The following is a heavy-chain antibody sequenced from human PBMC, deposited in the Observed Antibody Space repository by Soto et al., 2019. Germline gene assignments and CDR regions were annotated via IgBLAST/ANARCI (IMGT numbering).Heavy chain of an antibody. CDR1: GFTFTSSA. V-gene: IGHV1-58*01. D-gene: IGHD3-22*01. CDR3: AVSYYDSSGYYPPHYYYGMDV. Sequence: SVKVSCKASGFTFTSSALQWVRQARGQRLEWIGWIVVGSGNTNYAQKFQERVTITRDMSTSTAYMELSSLRSEDTAVYYCAVSYYDSSGYYPPHYYYGMDVWGQGTTVTVSS. J-gene: IGHJ6*02. CDR2: IVVGSGNT.